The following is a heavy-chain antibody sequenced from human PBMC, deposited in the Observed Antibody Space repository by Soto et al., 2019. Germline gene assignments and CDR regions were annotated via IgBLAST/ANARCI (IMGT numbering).Heavy chain of an antibody. V-gene: IGHV3-11*01. Sequence: QVQLVESGGGLVKPGGSLRLSCAASGFTFSDFHMIWVRQAPGKGLEWISYIYRGGSTVSYADSVQGRFTISRDNAKNSLYLQLDSLRVDDTAVYYFAKRIFGTTGHAVDVCGQGTTVIISS. CDR1: GFTFSDFH. CDR2: IYRGGSTV. J-gene: IGHJ6*02. D-gene: IGHD1-7*01. CDR3: AKRIFGTTGHAVDV.